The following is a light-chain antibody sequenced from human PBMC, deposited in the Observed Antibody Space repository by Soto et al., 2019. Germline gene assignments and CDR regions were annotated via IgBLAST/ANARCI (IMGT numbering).Light chain of an antibody. J-gene: IGLJ1*01. CDR2: DVS. CDR3: TTYAGSNFV. Sequence: QSALTRPPSASGSPGQSVTISCTGTSSDVGGYNYVSWYQQHPGKAPKLMIYDVSKRPSGVPDRFSGSKSGNTASLTVSGLQAEDEADYYCTTYAGSNFVFGTGTKVTVL. CDR1: SSDVGGYNY. V-gene: IGLV2-8*01.